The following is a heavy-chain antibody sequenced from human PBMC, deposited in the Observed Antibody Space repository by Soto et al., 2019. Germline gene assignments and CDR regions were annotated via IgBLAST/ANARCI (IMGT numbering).Heavy chain of an antibody. CDR1: GFTFSNAW. D-gene: IGHD2-2*01. CDR2: IKSKADSGTT. Sequence: GGSLRLSCAASGFTFSNAWMSWVRQAPGKGLEWVGRIKSKADSGTTDYTEPVKGRFIISRDDSKNTVYMQMNSLKTEDTAVYYCTTDRVYGTSYYARSFDYWGLGTLVTVSS. V-gene: IGHV3-15*01. CDR3: TTDRVYGTSYYARSFDY. J-gene: IGHJ4*02.